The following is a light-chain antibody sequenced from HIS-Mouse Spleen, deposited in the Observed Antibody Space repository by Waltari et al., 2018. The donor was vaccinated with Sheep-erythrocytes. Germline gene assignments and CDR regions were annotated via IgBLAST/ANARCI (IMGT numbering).Light chain of an antibody. CDR2: DVS. Sequence: QSALTQPRSVSGSPGQSVTISCTGTSSDVGGYNYVSWYQQHPGKAPKLMIYDVSNRPSVVPDRFSGSKSGNTASLTISGLQAEDEADYYCCSYAGSYNHVFATGTKVTVL. CDR3: CSYAGSYNHV. J-gene: IGLJ1*01. CDR1: SSDVGGYNY. V-gene: IGLV2-11*01.